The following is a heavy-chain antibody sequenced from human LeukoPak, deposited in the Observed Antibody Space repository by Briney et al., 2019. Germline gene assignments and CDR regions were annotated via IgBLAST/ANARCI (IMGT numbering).Heavy chain of an antibody. D-gene: IGHD3-22*01. J-gene: IGHJ4*02. CDR3: ATVVITTFNFDY. Sequence: ASVKVSCKVSGYTLTELSMHWVRQAPGKGLEWMGGFDPEDGETIYAQKFQGRVTMTEDTSTDTAYMEPSSLRSEDTAVYYCATVVITTFNFDYWGQGTLVTVSS. CDR1: GYTLTELS. CDR2: FDPEDGET. V-gene: IGHV1-24*01.